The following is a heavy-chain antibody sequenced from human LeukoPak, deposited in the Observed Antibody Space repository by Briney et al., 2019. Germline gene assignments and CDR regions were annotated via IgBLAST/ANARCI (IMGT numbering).Heavy chain of an antibody. J-gene: IGHJ6*02. CDR2: INHNGNVN. CDR3: ARGRGLDV. CDR1: GFTFSSYW. V-gene: IGHV3-7*03. Sequence: GGSLRLSCAASGFTFSSYWMNWARQAPGKGLEWVASINHNGNVNYYVDSVKGRFTISRDNAKNSLYLQMSNLRAEDTAVYFCARGRGLDVWGQGATVTVSS.